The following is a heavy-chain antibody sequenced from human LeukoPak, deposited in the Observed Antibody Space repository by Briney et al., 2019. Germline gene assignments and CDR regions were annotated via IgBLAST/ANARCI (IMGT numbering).Heavy chain of an antibody. CDR1: GFTFSSYA. CDR2: ISSSGGST. V-gene: IGHV3-23*01. J-gene: IGHJ4*02. CDR3: ARGLYGDYDY. D-gene: IGHD4-17*01. Sequence: PGGSLRLSCAASGFTFSSYAMSWVRQAPGKGLEWVSTISSSGGSTYYADSVKGRFTISRDNSENTLYLQMSSLRAEDTAAYYCARGLYGDYDYWGQGTLVTVSS.